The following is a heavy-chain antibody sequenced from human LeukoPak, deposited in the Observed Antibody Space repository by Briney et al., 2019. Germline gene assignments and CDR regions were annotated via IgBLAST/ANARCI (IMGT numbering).Heavy chain of an antibody. D-gene: IGHD3-10*01. Sequence: ASVKVSCKASGYTFTGYYMHWVRQAPGQGLEWMGWINPNSGGTNYAQKFQGRVTMTRDTSISTAYMELSRLRSDDTAVYYCARVDYYGSGSYYKAFDIWGQGTMVTVSS. CDR2: INPNSGGT. J-gene: IGHJ3*02. CDR3: ARVDYYGSGSYYKAFDI. V-gene: IGHV1-2*02. CDR1: GYTFTGYY.